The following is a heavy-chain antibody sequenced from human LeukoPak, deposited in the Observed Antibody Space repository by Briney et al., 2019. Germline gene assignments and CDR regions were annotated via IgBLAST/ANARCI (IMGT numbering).Heavy chain of an antibody. Sequence: SETLSLTCTVSGGSISSYYWSWVRQPAGKGLEWIGRIYTSGNTNYNPSLKGRVTMSVDTSKNQFSLNLSSVTAADTAVYYCARSSPGGGNTIFGVVIPNYYMDVWGKGTTVTVSS. CDR3: ARSSPGGGNTIFGVVIPNYYMDV. J-gene: IGHJ6*03. V-gene: IGHV4-4*07. CDR2: IYTSGNT. D-gene: IGHD3-3*01. CDR1: GGSISSYY.